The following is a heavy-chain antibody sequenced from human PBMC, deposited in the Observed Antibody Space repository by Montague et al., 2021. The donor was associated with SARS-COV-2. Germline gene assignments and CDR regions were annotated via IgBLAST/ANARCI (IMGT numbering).Heavy chain of an antibody. Sequence: SETLSLTCTVSGGSISSYHYYWVWLRQPPGLGLEWLVDIYYSGSTCPTPSLKSRVTISVATSKNQLSLNLRSVTAADTAVYYCGSVILSSTSNPFDCWGPGTLVTVSS. D-gene: IGHD2/OR15-2a*01. CDR1: GGSISSYHYY. CDR3: GSVILSSTSNPFDC. J-gene: IGHJ4*02. V-gene: IGHV4-39*07. CDR2: IYYSGST.